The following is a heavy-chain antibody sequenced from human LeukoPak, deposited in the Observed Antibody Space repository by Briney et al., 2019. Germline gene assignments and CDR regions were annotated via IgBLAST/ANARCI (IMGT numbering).Heavy chain of an antibody. CDR3: ASEGVAGYYFDY. CDR2: IYYSGST. CDR1: GSSISSYY. J-gene: IGHJ4*02. D-gene: IGHD6-19*01. Sequence: SETLSLTCTVSGSSISSYYWSWIRQPPGKGLEWIGYIYYSGSTNYNPSLKSRVTILGDTSKNQLSLKLNSVTAADTAVYYCASEGVAGYYFDYWGQGTLVTVSS. V-gene: IGHV4-59*01.